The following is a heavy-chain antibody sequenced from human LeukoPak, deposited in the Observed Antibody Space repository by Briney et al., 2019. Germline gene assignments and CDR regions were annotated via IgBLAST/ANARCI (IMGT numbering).Heavy chain of an antibody. CDR3: AKSILDSGSYTLYYFDY. J-gene: IGHJ4*02. V-gene: IGHV3-33*06. D-gene: IGHD1-26*01. Sequence: PGGSLRLSCQTSGFTFSSYAMHWVRQAPGKGLEWVAVIWFDRTTEYYADSVKGRFTISRDNSKNTLYLQMNSLRAEDTAVYYCAKSILDSGSYTLYYFDYWGQGTLVTVSS. CDR1: GFTFSSYA. CDR2: IWFDRTTE.